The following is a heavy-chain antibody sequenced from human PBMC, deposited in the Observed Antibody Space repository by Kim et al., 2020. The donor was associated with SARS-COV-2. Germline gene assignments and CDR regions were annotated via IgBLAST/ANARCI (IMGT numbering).Heavy chain of an antibody. Sequence: YADSVKGRFSISRDNSKNTLYLQMNSLRAEDTAIYYCVRVLYGERAGFDFWGQGTLVTVSS. D-gene: IGHD4-17*01. V-gene: IGHV3-53*01. CDR3: VRVLYGERAGFDF. J-gene: IGHJ4*02.